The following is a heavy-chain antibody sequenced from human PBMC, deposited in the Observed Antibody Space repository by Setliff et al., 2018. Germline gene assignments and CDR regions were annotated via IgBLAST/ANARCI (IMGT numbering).Heavy chain of an antibody. CDR3: ARARYCSGGRCYWTWLDS. D-gene: IGHD2-15*01. V-gene: IGHV4-4*08. CDR2: IHTGST. J-gene: IGHJ5*01. Sequence: PSETLSLTCTVSGGSISSDIWSWIRQPPGKGLEWIGQIHTGSTNYNPSLRSRVTISVDMSKNQFSLKLNSVTAADTAVYYCARARYCSGGRCYWTWLDSWAQGTLVTVS. CDR1: GGSISSDI.